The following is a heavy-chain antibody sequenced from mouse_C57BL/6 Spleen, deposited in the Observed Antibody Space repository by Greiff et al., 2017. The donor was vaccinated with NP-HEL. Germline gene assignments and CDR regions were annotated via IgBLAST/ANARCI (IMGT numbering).Heavy chain of an antibody. CDR2: RRNKANDYTT. J-gene: IGHJ4*01. V-gene: IGHV7-1*01. CDR3: ARDDMDY. Sequence: EVKLVESGGGLVQSGRSLRLSCATSGFTFSDFYMEWVRQAPGKVLEWIAARRNKANDYTTEYSASVKGRFIVSRDTSQSILYLQMNALRAEDTAIYYCARDDMDYWGQGTSVTVSS. CDR1: GFTFSDFY.